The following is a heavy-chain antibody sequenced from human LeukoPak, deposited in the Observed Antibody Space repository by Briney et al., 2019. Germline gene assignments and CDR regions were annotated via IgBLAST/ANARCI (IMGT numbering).Heavy chain of an antibody. CDR2: ISSSGSTI. CDR1: GFTFSDYY. Sequence: GGSLRLSCAASGFTFSDYYRSWIRQAPGKGLEWVSYISSSGSTIYYADSVKGRFTISRDNAKNSLYLQMNSLRAEDTAVYYCARGPYCGGDCYSASWFDPWGQGTLVTVSS. CDR3: ARGPYCGGDCYSASWFDP. D-gene: IGHD2-21*02. V-gene: IGHV3-11*01. J-gene: IGHJ5*02.